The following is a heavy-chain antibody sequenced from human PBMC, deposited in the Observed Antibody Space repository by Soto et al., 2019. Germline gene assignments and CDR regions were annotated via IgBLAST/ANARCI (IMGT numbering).Heavy chain of an antibody. CDR2: ISSSSSTI. CDR3: GRDREGVGAAYHHYGIAV. Sequence: VEALRLSWGASGVTLSRYSMNWVRQAPGKGLEGVSYISSSSSTIYYADSVKGRFTISRDNAKNSLYLQMNSLRDEDTAVYYWGRDREGVGAAYHHYGIAVRAQGTTVPGSS. CDR1: GVTLSRYS. D-gene: IGHD1-26*01. V-gene: IGHV3-48*02. J-gene: IGHJ6*02.